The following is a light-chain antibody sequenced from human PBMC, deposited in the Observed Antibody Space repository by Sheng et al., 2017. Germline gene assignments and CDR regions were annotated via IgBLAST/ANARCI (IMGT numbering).Light chain of an antibody. Sequence: DTVMTQSPATLSVSPGERATLSCRASQSISSNLAWYQQKPGQAPRLLMSGASTRATGLPARFSGSGSGTEFTLTISSLQSEDFAVYYCQQYNSWPLTFGQGTKVEIQ. CDR2: GAS. J-gene: IGKJ1*01. CDR3: QQYNSWPLT. CDR1: QSISSN. V-gene: IGKV3-15*01.